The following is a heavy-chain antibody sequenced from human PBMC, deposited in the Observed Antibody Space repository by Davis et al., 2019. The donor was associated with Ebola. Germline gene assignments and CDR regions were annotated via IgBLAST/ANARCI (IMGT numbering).Heavy chain of an antibody. Sequence: ASVKVSCKASGYTFTSYGISWVRQAPGQGLEWMGIINPSGGSTSYAQKFQGRVTMTRDTSTSTAYMELSRLRSDDTAVYYCARGGGSSKRTMGYWGQGTLVTVSS. D-gene: IGHD1-26*01. CDR3: ARGGGSSKRTMGY. CDR2: INPSGGST. J-gene: IGHJ4*02. V-gene: IGHV1-46*01. CDR1: GYTFTSYG.